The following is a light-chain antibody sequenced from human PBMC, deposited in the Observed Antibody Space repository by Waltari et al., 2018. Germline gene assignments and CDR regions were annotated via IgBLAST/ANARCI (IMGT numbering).Light chain of an antibody. CDR1: QSVTDNQ. CDR2: GIS. J-gene: IGKJ1*01. V-gene: IGKV3-20*01. CDR3: QQYEQSLWT. Sequence: VLTQSPGTLSLSPGERATLSCWTSQSVTDNQLAWYQQRPGQAPRLLIFGISTRVAGSPDRFVGSGSGTHFTLTISRLEPEDVAVYYCQQYEQSLWTFGQGTRV.